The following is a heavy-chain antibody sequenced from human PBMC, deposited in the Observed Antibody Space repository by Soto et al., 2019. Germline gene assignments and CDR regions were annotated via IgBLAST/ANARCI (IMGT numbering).Heavy chain of an antibody. CDR2: IYYSGST. CDR1: GDSISSSTYF. J-gene: IGHJ4*02. CDR3: ARHLGDGYFDC. V-gene: IGHV4-39*01. D-gene: IGHD4-17*01. Sequence: ASETLSLTCTVSGDSISSSTYFWGWVRQPPGKGLEWIGSIYYSGSTYYNPSLKSRVTLSVDTSENHFSLHLSSVTASDTAVYYCARHLGDGYFDCCGQGTLVTVSS.